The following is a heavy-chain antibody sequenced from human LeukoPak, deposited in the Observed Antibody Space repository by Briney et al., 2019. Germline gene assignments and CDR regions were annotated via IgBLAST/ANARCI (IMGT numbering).Heavy chain of an antibody. CDR2: IYYRGST. CDR1: GGSISSSSYY. J-gene: IGHJ4*02. D-gene: IGHD1-26*01. Sequence: SETLSLTCTVSGGSISSSSYYWGWIRQAPGKGLEWIGNIYYRGSTYYNPSLKSRVTISVDTSKNQFSLKLSSVTAADTAVYYCARGLKARFWGQGTLVTVSS. V-gene: IGHV4-39*07. CDR3: ARGLKARF.